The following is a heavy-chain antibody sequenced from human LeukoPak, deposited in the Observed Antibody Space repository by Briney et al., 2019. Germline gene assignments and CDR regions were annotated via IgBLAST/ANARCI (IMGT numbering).Heavy chain of an antibody. J-gene: IGHJ4*02. CDR3: ARHGGNLGSFSF. CDR1: GGSISTYY. Sequence: LETLSLTCTVSGGSISTYYWSWIRQPPGKGLEWVGYLFSSGTTNYNPSLKSRVTMSVDMSKNQFSLRLTSVTAADTAVYYCARHGGNLGSFSFWGQGTLVTVSS. V-gene: IGHV4-59*08. D-gene: IGHD3-16*01. CDR2: LFSSGTT.